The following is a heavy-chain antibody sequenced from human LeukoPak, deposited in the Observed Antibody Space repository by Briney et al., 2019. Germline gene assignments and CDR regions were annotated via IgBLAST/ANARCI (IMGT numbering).Heavy chain of an antibody. CDR2: ISSSGSTI. CDR1: GFTFSSYE. CDR3: AKAAAEYYDLWSGYYISEYFQH. J-gene: IGHJ1*01. D-gene: IGHD3-3*01. Sequence: PGGSLRLSCAASGFTFSSYEMNWVRQAPGKGLEWVSYISSSGSTIYYAASVRRRFTISRDNSKNTLYLQMNSLRAEDTAVYYCAKAAAEYYDLWSGYYISEYFQHWGQGTLVTVSS. V-gene: IGHV3-48*03.